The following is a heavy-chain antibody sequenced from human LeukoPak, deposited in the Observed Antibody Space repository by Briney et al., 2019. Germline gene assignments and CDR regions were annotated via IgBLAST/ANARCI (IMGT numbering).Heavy chain of an antibody. Sequence: ASVKVSCKASGYTFTSYAMHWVRQAPGQRLEWMGWINAGNGNTKYSQKFQGRVTITRDTSASTAYMELSSLRSEDTAVYYCYYDILTGRDDDFDIWGQGTMVTVSS. CDR3: YYDILTGRDDDFDI. CDR1: GYTFTSYA. CDR2: INAGNGNT. D-gene: IGHD3-9*01. J-gene: IGHJ3*02. V-gene: IGHV1-3*01.